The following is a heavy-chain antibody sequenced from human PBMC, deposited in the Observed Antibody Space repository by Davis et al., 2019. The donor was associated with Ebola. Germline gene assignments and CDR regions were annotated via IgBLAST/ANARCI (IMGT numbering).Heavy chain of an antibody. CDR2: INAGNGNT. D-gene: IGHD2-2*01. V-gene: IGHV1-3*01. J-gene: IGHJ6*02. Sequence: ASVKVSCKASGYTFTSYAMHWLRHHPGQRLEWMGWINAGNGNTKYSQKFQGRVTITRDTSASTAYMELSSLGSEDTAVYYCARGKIVVVPAAVVHYYGMDAWGQGTTVTVSS. CDR3: ARGKIVVVPAAVVHYYGMDA. CDR1: GYTFTSYA.